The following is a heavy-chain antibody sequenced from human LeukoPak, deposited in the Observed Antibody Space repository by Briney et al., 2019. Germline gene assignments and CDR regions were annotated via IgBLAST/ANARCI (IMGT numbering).Heavy chain of an antibody. V-gene: IGHV3-23*01. J-gene: IGHJ4*02. D-gene: IGHD3-3*01. CDR1: GFTFSSYA. Sequence: GGSLRLSCAASGFTFSSYAMSWVRQALGKGLEWVSAISGSGGSTYYADSVKGRFTISRDNSKNTLYLQMNSLRAEDTAVYYCAKGTHYYDFWSGYYFDYWGQGTLVTVSS. CDR2: ISGSGGST. CDR3: AKGTHYYDFWSGYYFDY.